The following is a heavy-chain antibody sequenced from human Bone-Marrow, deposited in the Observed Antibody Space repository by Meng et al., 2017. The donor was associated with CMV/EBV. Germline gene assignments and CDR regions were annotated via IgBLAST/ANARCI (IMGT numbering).Heavy chain of an antibody. CDR2: MNPNSGNT. J-gene: IGHJ6*02. CDR3: ARGLTPRSSSREKDYYYCGMDA. CDR1: GYTFTSHD. V-gene: IGHV1-8*03. Sequence: ASVKVSCKASGYTFTSHDINCVRQATGQGLEWMGWMNPNSGNTGYAQKFQGRVTITRNTSISTAYMELSSLRSEDTAVYYCARGLTPRSSSREKDYYYCGMDAWSQGTAVTVSS. D-gene: IGHD6-13*01.